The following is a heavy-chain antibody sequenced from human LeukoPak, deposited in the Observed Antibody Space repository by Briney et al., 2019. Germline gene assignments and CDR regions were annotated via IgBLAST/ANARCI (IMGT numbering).Heavy chain of an antibody. V-gene: IGHV1-8*01. CDR2: MNPNSGNT. CDR3: ARAGEVYAIPFDY. J-gene: IGHJ4*02. Sequence: VASVKVSCKASGYTFTSYDINWVRQATGQGLEWMGWMNPNSGNTGYAQKFQGRVTMTRNTSISTAYMELSSLRSEDTAVYYCARAGEVYAIPFDYWGQGTLVTVSS. D-gene: IGHD2-8*01. CDR1: GYTFTSYD.